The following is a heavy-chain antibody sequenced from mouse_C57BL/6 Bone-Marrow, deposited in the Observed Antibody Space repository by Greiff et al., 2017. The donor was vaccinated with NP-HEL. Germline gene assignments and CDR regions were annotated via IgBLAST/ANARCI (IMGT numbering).Heavy chain of an antibody. V-gene: IGHV5-4*03. CDR3: ARGMYYYGRDYAMDY. J-gene: IGHJ4*01. D-gene: IGHD1-1*01. CDR1: GFTFSSYT. CDR2: ISDGGSYT. Sequence: EVMLVESGGGLVKPGGSLKLSCAASGFTFSSYTMSWVRQTPEKRLEWVATISDGGSYTYYPDNVKGRFTISRDNAKNNLYLQMSHLKSEDTAMYYCARGMYYYGRDYAMDYWGQGTSVTVSS.